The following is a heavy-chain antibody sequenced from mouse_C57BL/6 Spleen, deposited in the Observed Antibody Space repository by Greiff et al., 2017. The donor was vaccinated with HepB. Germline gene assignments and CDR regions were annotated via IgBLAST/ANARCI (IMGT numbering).Heavy chain of an antibody. J-gene: IGHJ1*03. CDR2: IDPNSGGT. CDR1: GYTFTSYW. D-gene: IGHD1-1*01. Sequence: QVQLKQPGAELVKPGASVKLSCKASGYTFTSYWMHWVKQRPGRGLEWIGRIDPNSGGTKYNEKFKSKATLTVDKPSSTAYMQLSSLTSEDSAVYYCARDGRELLRSHWYFDVWGTGTTVTVSS. V-gene: IGHV1-72*01. CDR3: ARDGRELLRSHWYFDV.